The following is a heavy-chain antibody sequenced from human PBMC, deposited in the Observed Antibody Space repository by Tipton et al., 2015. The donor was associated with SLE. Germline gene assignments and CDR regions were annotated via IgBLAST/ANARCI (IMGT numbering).Heavy chain of an antibody. CDR3: ARDMGASLRYFDL. CDR2: INHSGST. J-gene: IGHJ2*01. Sequence: LSLTCAVYGGSFSGYYWSWIRQPPGKGLEWIGEINHSGSTNYNPSLKSRVTISVDTSKNQFSLKLRSVTAADTAVYYCARDMGASLRYFDLWGRGTLVTVSS. V-gene: IGHV4-34*01. CDR1: GGSFSGYY.